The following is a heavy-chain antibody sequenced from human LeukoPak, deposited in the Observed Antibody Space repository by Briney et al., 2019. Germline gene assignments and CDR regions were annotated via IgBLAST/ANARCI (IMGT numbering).Heavy chain of an antibody. CDR3: ARARRIAVAGTSLPGGRFDV. Sequence: ASVKVSCKASGYTFTGYYMRWVRQAPGQGLEWMGWINPNSGGTNYAQKFQGRVTMTRDTSISTAYMELSRLRSDDTAVYYCARARRIAVAGTSLPGGRFDVWGQGTTVTVSS. J-gene: IGHJ6*02. CDR1: GYTFTGYY. V-gene: IGHV1-2*02. D-gene: IGHD6-19*01. CDR2: INPNSGGT.